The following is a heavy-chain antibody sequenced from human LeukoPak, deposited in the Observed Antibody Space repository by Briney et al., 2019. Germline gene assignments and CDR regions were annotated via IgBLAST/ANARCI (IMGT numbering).Heavy chain of an antibody. D-gene: IGHD3-10*01. J-gene: IGHJ3*02. CDR3: ARGARYYGSDDAFDI. V-gene: IGHV3-7*03. Sequence: GGSLRLSCAASGFTFSSYWMSWVRQAPGKGLEWVANIKQDGSGKYYVDSVKGRFTISRDNAKNSLYPQMNSLRAEDTAVYYCARGARYYGSDDAFDIWGQGTMVTVSS. CDR2: IKQDGSGK. CDR1: GFTFSSYW.